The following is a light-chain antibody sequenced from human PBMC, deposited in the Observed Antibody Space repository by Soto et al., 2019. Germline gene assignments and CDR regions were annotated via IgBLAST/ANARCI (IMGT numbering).Light chain of an antibody. CDR2: EGS. CDR1: SSDVGAYNS. CDR3: CSSAPESTYV. Sequence: QSVLAQPGSVSGSPGQSITISCTGTSSDVGAYNSVSWYQQHPHRAPQVIIYEGSQRPSGVSNRFSGSTSGNAASLTISALQAEDEADYFCCSSAPESTYVCGTGTKVTVL. J-gene: IGLJ1*01. V-gene: IGLV2-23*01.